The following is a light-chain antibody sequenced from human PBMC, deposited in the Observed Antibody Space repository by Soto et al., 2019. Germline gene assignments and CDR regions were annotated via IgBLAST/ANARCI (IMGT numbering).Light chain of an antibody. CDR2: EVS. CDR3: SSYSSSNTYV. CDR1: SSDVGGYNH. Sequence: QSVLTQPASVSGSLGQSITISCTGTSSDVGGYNHVSWYQQNPGKAPKVIIYEVSSRASGISSRFSASKSGNTASLTISGLQAEDEADYRCSSYSSSNTYVFGTGTKVTVL. J-gene: IGLJ1*01. V-gene: IGLV2-14*01.